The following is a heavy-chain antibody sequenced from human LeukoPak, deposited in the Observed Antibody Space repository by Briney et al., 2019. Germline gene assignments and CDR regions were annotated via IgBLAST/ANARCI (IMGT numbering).Heavy chain of an antibody. CDR2: INHSGST. CDR1: GGSFSGYY. D-gene: IGHD6-13*01. J-gene: IGHJ4*02. V-gene: IGHV4-34*01. CDR3: ARGRLAAYFDY. Sequence: SETLSLTCAVYGGSFSGYYWSWIRQPPGKGLEWIGEINHSGSTNYNPSLKSRVTISVDTSKNQFSLKPSSVTAADTAVYYCARGRLAAYFDYWGQGTLVTVSS.